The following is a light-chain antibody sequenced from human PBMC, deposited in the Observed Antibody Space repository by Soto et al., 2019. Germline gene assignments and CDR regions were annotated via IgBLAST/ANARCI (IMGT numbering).Light chain of an antibody. CDR3: QQYGSPST. J-gene: IGKJ1*01. V-gene: IGKV3-20*01. Sequence: EIVLTQSPGTLSLSPGERATLSCRASQSVSSSYLAWYQQKPGQAPRLLIYGASSGATGIPDRFSGSGSGTDFTLTISRLEPEDFAVYYCQQYGSPSTFGQGTKVDIK. CDR1: QSVSSSY. CDR2: GAS.